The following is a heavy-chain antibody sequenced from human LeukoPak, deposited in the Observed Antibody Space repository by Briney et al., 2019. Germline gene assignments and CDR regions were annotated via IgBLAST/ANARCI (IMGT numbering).Heavy chain of an antibody. V-gene: IGHV1-69*01. D-gene: IGHD6-6*01. CDR3: AIPLPPLYSSSSEALDY. J-gene: IGHJ4*02. CDR1: GGTFSSYA. CDR2: IIPIFGTA. Sequence: SVKVSCKASGGTFSSYAISWVRQAPGQGLEWMGGIIPIFGTANYAQKFQGRVTITADESTSTAYMELSSLRSEDTAVYYCAIPLPPLYSSSSEALDYWGQGTLVTVSS.